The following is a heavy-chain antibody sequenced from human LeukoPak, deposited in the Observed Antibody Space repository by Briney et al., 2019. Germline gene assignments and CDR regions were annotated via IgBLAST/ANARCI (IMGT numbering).Heavy chain of an antibody. V-gene: IGHV1-69*04. CDR2: IIPILGIA. CDR1: GGTFSSYA. D-gene: IGHD1-1*01. CDR3: ARDSPTGTFDY. Sequence: GASVKVPCKASGGTFSSYAISWVRQAPGQGLEWMGRIIPILGIANYAQKFQGRVTITADKSTSTAYMELSSLRSEDTAVYYCARDSPTGTFDYWGQGTLVTVSS. J-gene: IGHJ4*02.